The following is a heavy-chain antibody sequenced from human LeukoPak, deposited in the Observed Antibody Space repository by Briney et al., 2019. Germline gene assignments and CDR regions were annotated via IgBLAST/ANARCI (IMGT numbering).Heavy chain of an antibody. CDR3: ARVDCSGGSCYTSFDY. Sequence: ASVKVSCKASGGTFSSYAISWVRQAPGQGLEWMGGIIPISGTANYAQKCQGRGTITTEESTSTAYMELSRVRSEDTAVYYCARVDCSGGSCYTSFDYWGQGTLVTVSS. CDR1: GGTFSSYA. CDR2: IIPISGTA. D-gene: IGHD2-15*01. J-gene: IGHJ4*02. V-gene: IGHV1-69*05.